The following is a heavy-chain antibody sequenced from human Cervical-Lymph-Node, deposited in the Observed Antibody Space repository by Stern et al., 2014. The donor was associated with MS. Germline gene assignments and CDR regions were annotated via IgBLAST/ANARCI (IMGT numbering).Heavy chain of an antibody. V-gene: IGHV4-30-4*01. D-gene: IGHD2-21*02. Sequence: QLQLQESGPGLVKPSQTLSLTCTVSGGSISSGDYYWSWIRQPPGKGLEWIGYIYYSGSTYYNPSLKSRVTISVDTSKNQFSLKLSSVTAADTAVYYCARAYCGGDCYYWYFDLWGRGTLVTVSS. CDR1: GGSISSGDYY. CDR3: ARAYCGGDCYYWYFDL. J-gene: IGHJ2*01. CDR2: IYYSGST.